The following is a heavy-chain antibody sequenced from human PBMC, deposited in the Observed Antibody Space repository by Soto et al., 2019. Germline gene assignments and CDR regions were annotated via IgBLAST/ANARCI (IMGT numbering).Heavy chain of an antibody. V-gene: IGHV3-11*01. J-gene: IGHJ6*01. Sequence: QVQLVESGGGLVKPGGSLRLSCAASGFTFSDYYMSWIRQAPGKGLEWVSYISSSGSTIYYADSVKGRFTISRDNAKNSLYLQMNSLRAENTAVYYCAREVYSSSLPTYYSTNGMDVWGQGATGTASS. CDR3: AREVYSSSLPTYYSTNGMDV. CDR1: GFTFSDYY. D-gene: IGHD6-6*01. CDR2: ISSSGSTI.